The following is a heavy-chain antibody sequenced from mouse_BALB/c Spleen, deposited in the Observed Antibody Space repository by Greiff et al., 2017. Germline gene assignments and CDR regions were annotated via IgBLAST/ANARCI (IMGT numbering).Heavy chain of an antibody. CDR3: ARDLYGNYGAMDY. CDR1: GFSLTSYG. Sequence: QVTLKESGPGLVAPSQSLSITCTVSGFSLTSYGVHWVRQPPGKGLEWLGVIWAGGSTNYNSALMSRLSISKDNSKSQVFLKMNSLQTDDTAMYYCARDLYGNYGAMDYWGQGTSVTVSS. V-gene: IGHV2-9*02. D-gene: IGHD2-10*02. CDR2: IWAGGST. J-gene: IGHJ4*01.